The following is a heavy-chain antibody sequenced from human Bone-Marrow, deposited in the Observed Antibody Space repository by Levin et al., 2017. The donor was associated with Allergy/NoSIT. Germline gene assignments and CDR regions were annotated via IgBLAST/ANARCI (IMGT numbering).Heavy chain of an antibody. CDR1: GASISSSY. CDR3: ARGHFDSRGYSNAFDC. Sequence: SCSVSGASISSSYWSWLRQSPGGGLEWIGYIHYTGSTNYNPSLNSRVTISVDTSRNQFSLHLNSVTAADTAVYYCARGHFDSRGYSNAFDCWGQGILVTVSS. V-gene: IGHV4-59*01. D-gene: IGHD3-22*01. CDR2: IHYTGST. J-gene: IGHJ4*02.